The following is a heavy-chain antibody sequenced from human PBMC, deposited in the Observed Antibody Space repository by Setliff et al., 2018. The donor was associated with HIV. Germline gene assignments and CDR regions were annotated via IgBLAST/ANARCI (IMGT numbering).Heavy chain of an antibody. CDR2: IYYTGGT. J-gene: IGHJ4*02. CDR3: ARASRWGSIPFDY. Sequence: PSETLSLTCTVSGDSISSTGYYWGWIRQPPGKGLEWIGNIYYTGGTYYNPSLKSRVTISVDTSKNQFSLKLSSVTAADTAVYFCARASRWGSIPFDYWGQGTLVTVPQ. D-gene: IGHD2-21*01. CDR1: GDSISSTGYY. V-gene: IGHV4-39*07.